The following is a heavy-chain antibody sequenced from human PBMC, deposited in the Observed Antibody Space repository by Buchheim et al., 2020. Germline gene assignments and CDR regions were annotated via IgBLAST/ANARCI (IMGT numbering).Heavy chain of an antibody. CDR3: ARVRGVMANYYYYGMDV. CDR1: GFTFSSYG. V-gene: IGHV3-33*01. J-gene: IGHJ6*02. CDR2: IWYDGSNK. Sequence: QVQLVESGGGVVQPGRSLRLSCAASGFTFSSYGMHWVRQAPGKGLEWVAVIWYDGSNKYYADSVKGRFTISRDTSKNTLYLQMNSLRAEDTAVYYCARVRGVMANYYYYGMDVWGQGTT. D-gene: IGHD3-10*01.